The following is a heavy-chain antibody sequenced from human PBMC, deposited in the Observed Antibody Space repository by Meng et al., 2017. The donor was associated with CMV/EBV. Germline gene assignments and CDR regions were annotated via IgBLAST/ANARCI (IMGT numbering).Heavy chain of an antibody. CDR2: IDTDGTVT. D-gene: IGHD1-14*01. Sequence: EGQLGEAGGGLVRPGGSLSLSCADSGFTFSDYWMHWVRQAPGEGPVWVSRIDTDGTVTSYAESVRGRFTISRDNSKNTLYLQMNDLRAGDSGVYYCVRDLVGNRDSWGHGTLVTVSS. V-gene: IGHV3-74*03. J-gene: IGHJ5*01. CDR3: VRDLVGNRDS. CDR1: GFTFSDYW.